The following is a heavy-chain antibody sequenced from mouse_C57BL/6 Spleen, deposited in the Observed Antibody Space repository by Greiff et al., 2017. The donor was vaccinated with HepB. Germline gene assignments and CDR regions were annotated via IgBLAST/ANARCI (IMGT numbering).Heavy chain of an antibody. CDR2: IDPSDSYT. CDR3: ARSLDY. Sequence: QVQLQQPGAELVKPGASVKLSCKASGYTFTSYWMQWVKQRPGQGLEWIGEIDPSDSYTNYNQKFKGKATLTVDTSSSTAYMQLSSLTSEDSAVYYCARSLDYWGQGPTLTVSS. V-gene: IGHV1-50*01. CDR1: GYTFTSYW. J-gene: IGHJ2*01.